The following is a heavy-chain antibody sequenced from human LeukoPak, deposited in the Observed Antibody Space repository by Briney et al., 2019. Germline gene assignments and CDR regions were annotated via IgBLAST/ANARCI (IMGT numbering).Heavy chain of an antibody. CDR3: AKAAGLYYYDSSGYFDY. CDR1: GFTFSRYW. D-gene: IGHD3-22*01. J-gene: IGHJ4*02. CDR2: ISSSSSYI. V-gene: IGHV3-21*04. Sequence: GGSLRLSCAASGFTFSRYWMSWVRQAPGKGLEWVSSISSSSSYIYYADSVKGRFTISRDNAKNTLYLQMNSLRAEDTAVYYCAKAAGLYYYDSSGYFDYWGQGTLVTVSS.